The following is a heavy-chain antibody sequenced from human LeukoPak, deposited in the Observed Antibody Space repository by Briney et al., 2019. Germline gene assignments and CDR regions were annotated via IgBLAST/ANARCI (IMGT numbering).Heavy chain of an antibody. V-gene: IGHV3-53*01. CDR3: ARGGYDSSGYYYYFDF. CDR2: IYSGGST. Sequence: GGSLRLSCAASGFTVNSNYMSWVRQAPGKGLEWVSTIYSGGSTYYTGSLKGRFTISRDHSKNTVYLQMNSLRAEDTAVYYCARGGYDSSGYYYYFDFWGQGTLVTVSS. CDR1: GFTVNSNY. J-gene: IGHJ4*02. D-gene: IGHD3-22*01.